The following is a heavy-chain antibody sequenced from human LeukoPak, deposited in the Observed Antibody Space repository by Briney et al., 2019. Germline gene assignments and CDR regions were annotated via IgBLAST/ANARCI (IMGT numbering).Heavy chain of an antibody. D-gene: IGHD3-10*01. Sequence: PSETLSLTCTVSGYSISSGYYWGWIRQPPGKGLEWIGSIYHSGSTYYNPSLKSRVTISVDTSKNQFSLKLSSVTAADTAVYYCARLGDYYGSGSYDFDYWGQGTLVTVSS. CDR3: ARLGDYYGSGSYDFDY. V-gene: IGHV4-38-2*02. CDR1: GYSISSGYY. J-gene: IGHJ4*02. CDR2: IYHSGST.